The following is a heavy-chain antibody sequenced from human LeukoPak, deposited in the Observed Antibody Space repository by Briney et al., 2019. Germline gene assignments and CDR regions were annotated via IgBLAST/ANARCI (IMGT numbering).Heavy chain of an antibody. V-gene: IGHV4-34*01. D-gene: IGHD3-22*01. Sequence: SETLSLTCAVYGGSFSGYYWSWIRQPPGKGLEWIGEINHSGSTNYNPSLKSRVTISVDTSKNQFSLKLSSVTAADTAVYYCVTYYFDSSGPKKNYWGQGTLVTVSS. CDR3: VTYYFDSSGPKKNY. CDR2: INHSGST. J-gene: IGHJ4*02. CDR1: GGSFSGYY.